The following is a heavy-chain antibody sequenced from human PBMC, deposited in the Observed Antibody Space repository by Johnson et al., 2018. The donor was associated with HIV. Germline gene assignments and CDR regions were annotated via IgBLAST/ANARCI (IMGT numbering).Heavy chain of an antibody. CDR1: GFTFDDYG. D-gene: IGHD4-17*01. V-gene: IGHV3-20*04. Sequence: VQLVESGGGLVQPGGSLRLSCEASGFTFDDYGMTWVRQPPGKGLEWVSGINWNGGSIAYADSVKGRFTISRDNAKNSLYLQTNGLRAEDTAVYFCARSDYGLNPGAFDIWGQGTMVTVSS. CDR3: ARSDYGLNPGAFDI. CDR2: INWNGGSI. J-gene: IGHJ3*02.